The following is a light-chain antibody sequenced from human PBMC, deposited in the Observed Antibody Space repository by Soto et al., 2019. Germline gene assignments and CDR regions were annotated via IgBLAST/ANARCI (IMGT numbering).Light chain of an antibody. CDR3: LQNYKYPWT. Sequence: IQMTQFPSSLSASVRDRVTVPRRASQDIRNDLGWYQQKPGKACTLLIYGASSLQSGVPSRFSGSGSGTQFTLTISSLQPEDVATYYCLQNYKYPWTFGKGTTV. CDR1: QDIRND. CDR2: GAS. V-gene: IGKV1-6*01. J-gene: IGKJ1*01.